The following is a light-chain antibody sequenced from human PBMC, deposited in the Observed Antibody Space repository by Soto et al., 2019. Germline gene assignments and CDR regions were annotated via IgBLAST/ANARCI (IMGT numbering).Light chain of an antibody. CDR3: SSYEGTNSF. CDR2: EVT. J-gene: IGLJ1*01. Sequence: QSALTQPPSASGSPGQSVTISCTGTSSDVGRYNFVSWYQQHPGKVPKLMIYEVTKRPSGVPDRFSGSKSGNTASLTVSGLQAEDEADYYCSSYEGTNSFFGTGTKVTV. CDR1: SSDVGRYNF. V-gene: IGLV2-8*01.